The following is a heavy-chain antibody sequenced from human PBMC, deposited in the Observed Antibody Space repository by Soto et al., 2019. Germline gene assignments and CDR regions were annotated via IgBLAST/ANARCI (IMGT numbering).Heavy chain of an antibody. J-gene: IGHJ3*01. Sequence: SETLSLTCTVSGGSISSSSYFWGWIRQPPGKGLEWIGTIHYSGSTYYNPSLKSRVTISVDTSKNHFSLKLTSVTAADTAVYYCASLPGYSSGCNAFDFWGQGTMVTVSS. CDR3: ASLPGYSSGCNAFDF. V-gene: IGHV4-39*02. CDR2: IHYSGST. CDR1: GGSISSSSYF. D-gene: IGHD6-19*01.